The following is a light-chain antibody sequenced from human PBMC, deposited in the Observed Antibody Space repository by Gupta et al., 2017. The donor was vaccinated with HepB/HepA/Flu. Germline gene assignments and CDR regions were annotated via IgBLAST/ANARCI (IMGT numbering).Light chain of an antibody. CDR2: VAS. CDR3: QQYGSSPRT. Sequence: IVFTQSPGTLFLSAEERSTLSCRGSLSVSSSYLAWYQQKPGQAPRLLIYVASSRAPGVPDRFSGSGSGTDFTLTISRLGPEDVAVYYCQQYGSSPRTFGQGTKVEIK. J-gene: IGKJ1*01. CDR1: LSVSSSY. V-gene: IGKV3-20*01.